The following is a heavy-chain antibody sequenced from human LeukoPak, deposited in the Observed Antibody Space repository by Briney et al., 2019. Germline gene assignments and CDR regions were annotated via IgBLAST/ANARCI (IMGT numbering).Heavy chain of an antibody. J-gene: IGHJ4*02. CDR3: AREEASVGDY. Sequence: SETLSLTCTVSGGSISSNSHYWAWIRQPPGKGLEWIGSIHYSGSTLYSPSLKSRVTISVDTSKNQFSLILTSVTASDTAVYYCAREEASVGDYWGQGILVTVSS. V-gene: IGHV4-39*01. D-gene: IGHD2-21*01. CDR2: IHYSGST. CDR1: GGSISSNSHY.